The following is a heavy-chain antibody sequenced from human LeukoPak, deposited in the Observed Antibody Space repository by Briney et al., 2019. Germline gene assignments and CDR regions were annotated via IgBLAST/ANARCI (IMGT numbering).Heavy chain of an antibody. V-gene: IGHV4-39*01. D-gene: IGHD3-16*01. Sequence: TSETLSLTCTVSGGSISSSSYYWGWVRQPPGKGLEWIGSIYYSGSTYYNPSLKSRVTISVDTSKNQFSLKLSSVTAADTAVYYCARRGGYYFDYWGQGTLVTVSS. CDR3: ARRGGYYFDY. CDR2: IYYSGST. CDR1: GGSISSSSYY. J-gene: IGHJ4*02.